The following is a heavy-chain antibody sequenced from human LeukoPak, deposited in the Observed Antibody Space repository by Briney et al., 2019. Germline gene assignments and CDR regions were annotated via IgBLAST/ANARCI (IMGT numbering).Heavy chain of an antibody. CDR1: DDSISSGFY. V-gene: IGHV4-38-2*02. Sequence: PSETLSLTCTVSDDSISSGFYWGRIRQPPGKGLEWIGSIYHSGSTYYNPSLKSRVTISVDTSKNQFSLRLSSVTAADTAVYYCARDLDYGGNSGGGYWGQGTLVTVSS. CDR3: ARDLDYGGNSGGGY. CDR2: IYHSGST. J-gene: IGHJ4*02. D-gene: IGHD4-23*01.